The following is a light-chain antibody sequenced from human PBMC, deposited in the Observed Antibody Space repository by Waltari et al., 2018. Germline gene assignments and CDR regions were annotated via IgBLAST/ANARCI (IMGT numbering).Light chain of an antibody. V-gene: IGLV2-8*01. CDR2: EVS. Sequence: QSALTQPPSASGSPGQSVTISCTGTSSDVGGYNYVWYQQHPGKAPKLMIYEVSKRPSGVPGRFSGSKSGNTASLTVAGLQAEDEADYYCSSYAGSNNFVVFGGGTKLTVL. CDR3: SSYAGSNNFVV. J-gene: IGLJ2*01. CDR1: SSDVGGYNY.